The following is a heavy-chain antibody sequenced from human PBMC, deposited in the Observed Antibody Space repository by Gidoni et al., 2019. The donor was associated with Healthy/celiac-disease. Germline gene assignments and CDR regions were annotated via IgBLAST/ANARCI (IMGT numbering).Heavy chain of an antibody. CDR2: ISYDGSNK. CDR1: GLTFSSYG. D-gene: IGHD5-18*01. J-gene: IGHJ4*02. CDR3: AKDRTNTAMVRVFDY. V-gene: IGHV3-30*18. Sequence: QVQLVESGGGVVQPGRSLRRYCAASGLTFSSYGMHWVRQAPGKGLEWLAVISYDGSNKYYADSVKGRFTISRDNSKNTLYLQMNSLRAEDTAVYYCAKDRTNTAMVRVFDYWGQGTLVTVSS.